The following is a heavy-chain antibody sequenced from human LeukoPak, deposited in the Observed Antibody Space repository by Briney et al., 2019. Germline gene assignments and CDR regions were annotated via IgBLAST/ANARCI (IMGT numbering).Heavy chain of an antibody. J-gene: IGHJ4*02. Sequence: GGSLRLSCAASGFTFSYYSMNWVRQAPGKGLEWVSTIGGGGGSTDYTDSVKGRFTISRDNSKNTLYLQMNSQGAEDTAVYYCAKGHRYCTSGNCNSAVDYWGQGTLVTVSS. CDR1: GFTFSYYS. CDR2: IGGGGGST. V-gene: IGHV3-23*01. CDR3: AKGHRYCTSGNCNSAVDY. D-gene: IGHD2-15*01.